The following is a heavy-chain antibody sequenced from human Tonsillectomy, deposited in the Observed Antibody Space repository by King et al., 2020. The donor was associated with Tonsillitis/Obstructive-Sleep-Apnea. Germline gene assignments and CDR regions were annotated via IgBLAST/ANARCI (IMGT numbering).Heavy chain of an antibody. V-gene: IGHV3-15*05. D-gene: IGHD5/OR15-5a*01. CDR3: TLRSSI. Sequence: VQLVESGGGLVKPGESLRLSCVVSGFTFSNAWMSWVRQAPGKVLEWVGRIHTKADGGTIDYGAPVKGRFTISRDDSENTVYLQMNSLKTEDTAVYYCTLRSSIRGQGTLVTVSS. CDR2: IHTKADGGTI. CDR1: GFTFSNAW. J-gene: IGHJ4*02.